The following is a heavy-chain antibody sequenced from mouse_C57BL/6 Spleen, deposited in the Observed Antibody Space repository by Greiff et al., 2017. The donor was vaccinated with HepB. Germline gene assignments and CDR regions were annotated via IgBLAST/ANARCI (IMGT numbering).Heavy chain of an antibody. V-gene: IGHV5-17*01. CDR3: ARDYYGSSYAVDY. J-gene: IGHJ4*01. D-gene: IGHD1-1*01. Sequence: EVQLVESGGGLVKPGGSLKLSCAASGFTFSDYGMHWVRQAPEKGLEWVAYISSGSSTIYYADTVKGRFTISRDNAKNTQFLQMTSLRSEDTAVYYCARDYYGSSYAVDYWGQGTSVTVSS. CDR2: ISSGSSTI. CDR1: GFTFSDYG.